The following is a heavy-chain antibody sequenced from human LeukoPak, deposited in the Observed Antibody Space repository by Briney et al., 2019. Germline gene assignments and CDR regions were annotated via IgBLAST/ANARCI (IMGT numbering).Heavy chain of an antibody. J-gene: IGHJ5*02. V-gene: IGHV3-30*04. D-gene: IGHD3-10*01. CDR3: ARDRSQEFDP. CDR1: RFIFGNYG. CDR2: ISSDGTNK. Sequence: GGSLRLSCAASRFIFGNYGMHWVRQAPGKGLEWVTFISSDGTNKDYADSVKGRFTISRDNSKNTLYLQMNRLKDDDTAVYYCARDRSQEFDPWGQGTLVTVSS.